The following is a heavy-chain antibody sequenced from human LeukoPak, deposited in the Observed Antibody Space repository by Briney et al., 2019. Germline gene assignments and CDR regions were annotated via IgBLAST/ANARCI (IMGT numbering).Heavy chain of an antibody. CDR3: ARTYYYDSSGYYLYSNDAFDI. Sequence: GGSLRLSCAASGFTFSSYSMNWVRQAPGKGLEWVSSIYSSMSYIYYAASVKGRFTRSRDNAKNSLYLQMNSLRAEDTAVYYCARTYYYDSSGYYLYSNDAFDIWGQGTMVTVSS. CDR2: IYSSMSYI. V-gene: IGHV3-21*01. D-gene: IGHD3-22*01. CDR1: GFTFSSYS. J-gene: IGHJ3*02.